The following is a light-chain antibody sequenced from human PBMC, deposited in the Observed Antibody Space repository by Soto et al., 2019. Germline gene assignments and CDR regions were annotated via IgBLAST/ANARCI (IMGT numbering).Light chain of an antibody. CDR1: TSDFGSYYL. CDR2: EVS. Sequence: QSALTQPASVSGSPGQSITISCTGTTSDFGSYYLVSWYQQHPGKAPKIMIYEVSKRPSGDSNRFSGSRSGNTASLTISGLQAEDEADYYCCSYAGGRSPYVFGNGTKVTVL. J-gene: IGLJ1*01. V-gene: IGLV2-23*02. CDR3: CSYAGGRSPYV.